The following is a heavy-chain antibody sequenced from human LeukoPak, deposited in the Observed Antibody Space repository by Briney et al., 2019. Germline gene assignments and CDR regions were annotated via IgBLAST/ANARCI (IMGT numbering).Heavy chain of an antibody. V-gene: IGHV4-59*01. CDR3: ARVHYDSSGYYFDYYYYYMDV. Sequence: KPSETLSLTCTVSGGSISSYYWSWIRQPPGKGLEWIGYIYYSGSTNYNPSLKSRVTISVDTSKNQFSLKPSSVTAADTAVYYCARVHYDSSGYYFDYYYYYMDVWGKGTTVTVSS. J-gene: IGHJ6*03. D-gene: IGHD3-22*01. CDR2: IYYSGST. CDR1: GGSISSYY.